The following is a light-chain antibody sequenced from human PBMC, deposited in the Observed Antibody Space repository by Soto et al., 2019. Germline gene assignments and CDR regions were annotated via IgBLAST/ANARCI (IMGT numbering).Light chain of an antibody. Sequence: ESFLTQAPCSLSLSAGERATPSCRATQSVSSYLAWYQQKPGQAPRLLIYDASNRATGIPARFSGSGSGTDFTLTISSLEPEDFAVYYCQQRSNWPPITFGQGTRLEIK. J-gene: IGKJ5*01. CDR3: QQRSNWPPIT. CDR2: DAS. V-gene: IGKV3-11*01. CDR1: QSVSSY.